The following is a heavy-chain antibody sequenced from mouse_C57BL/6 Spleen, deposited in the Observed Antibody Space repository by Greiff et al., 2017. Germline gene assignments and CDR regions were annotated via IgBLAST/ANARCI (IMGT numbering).Heavy chain of an antibody. CDR2: IDPANGNT. J-gene: IGHJ4*01. CDR1: GFNIKNTY. V-gene: IGHV14-3*01. Sequence: VHVKQSVAELVRPGASVKLSCTASGFNIKNTYMHWVKQRPEQGLEWIGRIDPANGNTKYSPKFQGKATITADTSSNTAYLQLSSLTSEDTAIYYCARPTTDYDYDGYAMDYWGQGTSVTVSS. CDR3: ARPTTDYDYDGYAMDY. D-gene: IGHD2-4*01.